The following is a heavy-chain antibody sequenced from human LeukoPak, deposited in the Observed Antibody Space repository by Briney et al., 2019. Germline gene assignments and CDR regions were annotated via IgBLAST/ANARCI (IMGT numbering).Heavy chain of an antibody. CDR1: GGSVSTYY. CDR2: IDYSGST. V-gene: IGHV4-59*08. D-gene: IGHD5-12*01. Sequence: SETLSLICTVSGGSVSTYYWSWVRQPPGKGLEWIGYIDYSGSTNYNPSLKSRVSISADTSKNQFSLKLSSVTVADTAVYYCARGAIVATRFDYWGQGTLVTVSS. CDR3: ARGAIVATRFDY. J-gene: IGHJ4*02.